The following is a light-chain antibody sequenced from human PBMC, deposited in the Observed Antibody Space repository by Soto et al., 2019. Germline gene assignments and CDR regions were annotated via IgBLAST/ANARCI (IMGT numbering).Light chain of an antibody. Sequence: QLVLTQSSSASASLGSSVKLTCTLSSGHSSYIIAWHQQQPGKAPPYLMKLEGSGSYNKGSGVPDRFSGSSSGADRYLTISNLQFEDEADYYCETWDSNTRVFGGGTKLTV. CDR2: LEGSGSY. V-gene: IGLV4-60*02. CDR3: ETWDSNTRV. J-gene: IGLJ3*02. CDR1: SGHSSYI.